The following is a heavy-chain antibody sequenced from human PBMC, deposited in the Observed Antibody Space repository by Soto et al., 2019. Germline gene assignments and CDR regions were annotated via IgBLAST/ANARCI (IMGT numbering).Heavy chain of an antibody. V-gene: IGHV4-30-4*01. D-gene: IGHD5-18*01. Sequence: PSETLSLTCTVSGGSISSGDYYRSWIRQPPGKGLEWIGYIYYSGSTYYNPSLKSRVTISVDTSKNQFSLKLSSVTAADTAVYYCARALVDTAMVAWFDPWGQGTLVTVS. J-gene: IGHJ5*02. CDR3: ARALVDTAMVAWFDP. CDR2: IYYSGST. CDR1: GGSISSGDYY.